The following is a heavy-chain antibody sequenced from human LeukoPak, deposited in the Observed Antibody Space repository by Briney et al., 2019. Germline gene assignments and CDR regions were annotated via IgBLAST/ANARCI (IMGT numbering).Heavy chain of an antibody. CDR2: ISGVSTTI. Sequence: GGSLRLSCAASGFTFSDYSMNWVRQAPGKGLEWVSYISGVSTTIYYADSVKGRFTISRDNAKNSLYLQMNSLGAEDTAVYYCAREGLTTQDAFDIWGQGTMVTVSS. CDR1: GFTFSDYS. V-gene: IGHV3-48*04. CDR3: AREGLTTQDAFDI. J-gene: IGHJ3*02. D-gene: IGHD1-14*01.